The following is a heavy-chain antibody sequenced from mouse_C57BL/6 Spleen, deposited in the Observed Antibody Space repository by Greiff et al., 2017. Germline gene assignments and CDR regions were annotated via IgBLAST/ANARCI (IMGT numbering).Heavy chain of an antibody. D-gene: IGHD1-1*01. CDR2: ISSGGSYT. Sequence: EVKLVESGGDLVKPGGSLKLSCAASGFNFSSYGMSWVRQTPDKRLEWVATISSGGSYTYYPDSVKGRFTISRDNAKNTLYLQMSGMKSEATAMYYCARLTTVVALYYFDYWGQGTTRTVSS. V-gene: IGHV5-6*01. CDR3: ARLTTVVALYYFDY. CDR1: GFNFSSYG. J-gene: IGHJ2*01.